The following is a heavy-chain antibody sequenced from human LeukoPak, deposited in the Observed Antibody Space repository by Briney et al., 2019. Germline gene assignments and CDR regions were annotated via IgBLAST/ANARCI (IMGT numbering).Heavy chain of an antibody. J-gene: IGHJ1*01. CDR3: ARGRLRSSSCLHH. D-gene: IGHD6-13*01. V-gene: IGHV4-34*01. Sequence: SETLSLTCAVYGGSFSGYYWSWIRQPPGKGLEWIGEINHSGSTNYNPSLKSRVTISVDTSKNQFSLKLSSVTAADTAVYYCARGRLRSSSCLHHWGQGTLVTVSS. CDR1: GGSFSGYY. CDR2: INHSGST.